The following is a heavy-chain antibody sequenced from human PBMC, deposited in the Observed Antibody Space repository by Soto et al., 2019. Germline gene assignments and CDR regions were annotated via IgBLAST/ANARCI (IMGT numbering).Heavy chain of an antibody. CDR3: ARDLKTEYYEFWSGRYYCYYGMDV. Sequence: QVQLVQSGAEVKKPGASVKVSCKASGYTFTSYGISWVRQAPGQGLEWMGWISAYNGNTNYAQKLQGRVTMTTDTSASTANMELRSLRTDDTAVYYCARDLKTEYYEFWSGRYYCYYGMDVWGQGTMVTVSS. J-gene: IGHJ6*02. CDR2: ISAYNGNT. D-gene: IGHD3-3*01. V-gene: IGHV1-18*01. CDR1: GYTFTSYG.